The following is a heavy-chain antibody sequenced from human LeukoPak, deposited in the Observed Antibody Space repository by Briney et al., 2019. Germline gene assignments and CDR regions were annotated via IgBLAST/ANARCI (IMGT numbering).Heavy chain of an antibody. J-gene: IGHJ4*02. D-gene: IGHD2-2*01. CDR1: GFTFSTFG. V-gene: IGHV3-30*18. CDR2: ISYDGINK. CDR3: AKGEYPRDNFDY. Sequence: GGSLRLSCAASGFTFSTFGMHWVRQAPGKGLEWVAFISYDGINKYYSDSVKGRFTISRDNSKNTLYLQMNSLRAEDTAVFYCAKGEYPRDNFDYWGQGTLVTVSS.